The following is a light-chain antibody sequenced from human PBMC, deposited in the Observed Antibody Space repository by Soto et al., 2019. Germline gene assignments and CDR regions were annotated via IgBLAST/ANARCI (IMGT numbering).Light chain of an antibody. J-gene: IGKJ1*01. CDR2: GAS. CDR3: QQFGTSQWT. CDR1: QSVSSSY. V-gene: IGKV3-20*01. Sequence: EIVLTQSPGTLSLSPGERATLSCRASQSVSSSYLVWYQQKPGQAPRLLIYGASSRASGIPDRFSGSGSGTDFTLTISKLEPEDFSVYYCQQFGTSQWTFXQGTKVDIK.